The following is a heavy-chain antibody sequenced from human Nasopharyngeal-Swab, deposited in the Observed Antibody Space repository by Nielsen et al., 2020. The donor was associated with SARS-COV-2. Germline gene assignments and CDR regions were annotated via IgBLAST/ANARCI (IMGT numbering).Heavy chain of an antibody. V-gene: IGHV3-9*01. J-gene: IGHJ4*02. CDR2: ISWNSGSI. CDR3: AKDTVIAVAGNFDY. D-gene: IGHD6-19*01. CDR1: GFTLDDYA. Sequence: GGSLRLSCAASGFTLDDYAMHWVRQAPGKGLEWVSGISWNSGSIGYADSVKGRFTISRDNAKNSLYLQMNSLRAEDTALYYCAKDTVIAVAGNFDYWGQGTLVTVSS.